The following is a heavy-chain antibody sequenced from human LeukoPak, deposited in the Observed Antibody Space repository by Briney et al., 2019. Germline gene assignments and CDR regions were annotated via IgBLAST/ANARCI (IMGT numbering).Heavy chain of an antibody. J-gene: IGHJ4*02. CDR2: ISWNSGSI. CDR1: GFTFDDYA. Sequence: GGSLRLSCAASGFTFDDYAMHWVRQAPGKGLEWVSGISWNSGSIGYADSVKGRFTISRDNAKNSLYLQMNSLRAEDTAVYYCARDLGRYCSGGSCYFGGFFEYWGQGTLGTVSS. CDR3: ARDLGRYCSGGSCYFGGFFEY. D-gene: IGHD2-15*01. V-gene: IGHV3-9*01.